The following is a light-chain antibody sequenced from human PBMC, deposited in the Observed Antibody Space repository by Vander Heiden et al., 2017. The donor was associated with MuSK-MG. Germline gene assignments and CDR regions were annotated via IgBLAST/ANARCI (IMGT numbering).Light chain of an antibody. V-gene: IGLV3-1*01. CDR3: QAWDSSVV. CDR2: QDS. CDR1: KLGDNY. Sequence: SYELTQPPSVSVSPGQTASITCSGDKLGDNYACCYQQTPAQFLVLVIYQDSKRPAGIPERFSGSNSGNTATLTISGTQAMDEADYYCQAWDSSVVFGGGTKLTVL. J-gene: IGLJ2*01.